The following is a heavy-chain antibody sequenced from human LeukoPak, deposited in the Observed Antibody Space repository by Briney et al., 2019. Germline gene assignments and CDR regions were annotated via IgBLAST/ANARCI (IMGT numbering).Heavy chain of an antibody. CDR1: GYTVTGYY. V-gene: IGHV1-2*02. CDR3: ARVGYSSSWPDFDY. J-gene: IGHJ4*02. D-gene: IGHD6-13*01. CDR2: INPNSGGT. Sequence: GASVKVSCKASGYTVTGYYMHWVRQAPGQGLEWMGWINPNSGGTNYAQKFQGRVTMTRDTSISTAYMELSRLRSDDTAVYYCARVGYSSSWPDFDYWGQGTLVTVSS.